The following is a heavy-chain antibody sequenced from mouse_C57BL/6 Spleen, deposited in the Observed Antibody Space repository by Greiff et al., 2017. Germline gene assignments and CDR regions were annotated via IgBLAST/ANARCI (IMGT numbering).Heavy chain of an antibody. D-gene: IGHD4-1*02. CDR2: INYDGSST. Sequence: EVKVVESEGGLVQPGSSMKLSCTASGFTFSDYYMAWVRQVPEKGLEWVANINYDGSSTYYLDSLKSRFIISRDNAKNILYLQMSSLKSEDTATYYCARANWYYFDYWGQGTTLTVSS. CDR1: GFTFSDYY. V-gene: IGHV5-16*01. CDR3: ARANWYYFDY. J-gene: IGHJ2*01.